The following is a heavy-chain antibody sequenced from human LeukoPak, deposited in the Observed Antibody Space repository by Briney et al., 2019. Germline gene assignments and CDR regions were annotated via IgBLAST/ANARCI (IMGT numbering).Heavy chain of an antibody. CDR3: ARAGITRTLPFCDY. CDR1: GGSTSNYY. Sequence: SETLSLTCTVSGGSTSNYYWSWLRHPAGKGLEWIGRISTSGRINYNPSLKSRVTMSVDTSKNQFSLKLSSVTAADTAVYYCARAGITRTLPFCDYWGQGTLVTVSS. J-gene: IGHJ4*02. D-gene: IGHD3/OR15-3a*01. V-gene: IGHV4-4*07. CDR2: ISTSGRI.